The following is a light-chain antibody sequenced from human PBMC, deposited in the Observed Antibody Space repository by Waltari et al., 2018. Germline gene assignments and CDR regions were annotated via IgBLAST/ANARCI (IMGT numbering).Light chain of an antibody. CDR1: QSVSRS. CDR3: HQRTNWA. J-gene: IGKJ4*01. V-gene: IGKV3-11*01. CDR2: DLS. Sequence: EIVLTQPPATLSLSPGERATLSCRASQSVSRSLAWSQQTPGQAPRLLIYDLSNRATVTPARCSDSWSGADFTRTISSLEPEDFAVYYCHQRTNWAFGGGTKVEIK.